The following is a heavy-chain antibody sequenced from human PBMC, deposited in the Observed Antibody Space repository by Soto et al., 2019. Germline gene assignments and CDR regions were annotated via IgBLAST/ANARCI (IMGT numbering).Heavy chain of an antibody. Sequence: PGGSLRLSCAASGFTFSSYGMHWVRQAPGKGLEWVADVAHDGSNEHYGDSVKGRFTISRDNSKNTLYLQMNSLNTEDTAVYYCAKSPYDSSGYYYYFHYWGQGTLVTVSS. CDR2: VAHDGSNE. V-gene: IGHV3-30*18. CDR3: AKSPYDSSGYYYYFHY. CDR1: GFTFSSYG. J-gene: IGHJ4*02. D-gene: IGHD3-22*01.